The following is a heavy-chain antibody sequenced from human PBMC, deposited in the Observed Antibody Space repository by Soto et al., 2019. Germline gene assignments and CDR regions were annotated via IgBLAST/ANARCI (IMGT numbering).Heavy chain of an antibody. Sequence: GGSLRLSCAASGFTFSNAWMSWVRQAPGKGLEWVGRIKSKTDGGTTDYAAPVKGRFTISRDDSKNTLYLQMNSLKTEDTAVYYCTTLLRFGELLPVGGALDYWGQGTLVTVSS. D-gene: IGHD3-10*01. CDR2: IKSKTDGGTT. J-gene: IGHJ4*02. V-gene: IGHV3-15*01. CDR3: TTLLRFGELLPVGGALDY. CDR1: GFTFSNAW.